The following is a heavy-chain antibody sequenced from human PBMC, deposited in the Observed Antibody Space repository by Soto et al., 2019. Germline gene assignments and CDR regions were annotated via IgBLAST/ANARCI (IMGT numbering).Heavy chain of an antibody. CDR2: ISYDGSNK. Sequence: GGSLRLSCAASGFTFSSYGMHWVRQAPGKGLEWVAVISYDGSNKYYADSVKGRFTISRDNSKNTLYLQMNSLRAEDTAVYYCAKDCVVPASFDYWGQGTLVTVSS. J-gene: IGHJ4*01. CDR3: AKDCVVPASFDY. D-gene: IGHD2-2*01. CDR1: GFTFSSYG. V-gene: IGHV3-30*18.